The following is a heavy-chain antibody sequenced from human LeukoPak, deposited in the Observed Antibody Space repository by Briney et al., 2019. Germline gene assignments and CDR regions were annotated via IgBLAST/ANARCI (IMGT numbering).Heavy chain of an antibody. D-gene: IGHD2-21*02. CDR1: GFTFSGSA. CDR3: TSTEELAYCGGDCYSSFDS. Sequence: GGSLRLSCAASGFTFSGSAMHWVRQASGKGLEWVGRIRSKGNSYATAYAASVKGRFTISRDDSKNTAYLQMNSLKTEDTAVYYCTSTEELAYCGGDCYSSFDSWGQGTLVTVSS. J-gene: IGHJ4*02. CDR2: IRSKGNSYAT. V-gene: IGHV3-73*01.